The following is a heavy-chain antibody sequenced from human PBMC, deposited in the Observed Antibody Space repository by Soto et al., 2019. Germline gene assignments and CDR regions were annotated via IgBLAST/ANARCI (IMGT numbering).Heavy chain of an antibody. V-gene: IGHV3-30-3*01. CDR2: ISYDGSNK. Sequence: GGSLRLSCAASGFTFSSYAMHWVRQAPGKGLEWVAVISYDGSNKYYADSVKGRFTISRDNSKNTLYLQMNSLRSEDTAVYYCARAEMTTVTTEYYYYMDVWGKGTTVTVSS. J-gene: IGHJ6*03. D-gene: IGHD4-4*01. CDR3: ARAEMTTVTTEYYYYMDV. CDR1: GFTFSSYA.